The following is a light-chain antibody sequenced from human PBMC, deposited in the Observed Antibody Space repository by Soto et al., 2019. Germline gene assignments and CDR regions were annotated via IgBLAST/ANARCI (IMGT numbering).Light chain of an antibody. J-gene: IGLJ2*01. CDR2: EVR. CDR3: SSYTSSSTHVV. V-gene: IGLV2-14*01. CDR1: SSDVGGYDF. Sequence: QSALTQPASVSGSPGQSITISCTGTSSDVGGYDFVSWYQHHPGKAPKLIIYEVRTRPSGVSNRFSGSKSGNTASLTISGLQAEDEADYYCSSYTSSSTHVVFGGGTKLTVL.